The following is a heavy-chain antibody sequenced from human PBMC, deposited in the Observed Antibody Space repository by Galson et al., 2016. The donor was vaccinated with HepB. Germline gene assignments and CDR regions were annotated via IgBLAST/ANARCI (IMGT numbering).Heavy chain of an antibody. Sequence: SLRLSCAASGFTFSTYNMNWVRQAPGKGMDWISYISVTGTTIDYAGSVKGRFAISRDNAKNSLYLQMNSLRAEDTALYYCAKSGGMNYYYYMDVWGKGTTVTVSS. CDR2: ISVTGTTI. V-gene: IGHV3-48*03. CDR1: GFTFSTYN. D-gene: IGHD1-26*01. J-gene: IGHJ6*03. CDR3: AKSGGMNYYYYMDV.